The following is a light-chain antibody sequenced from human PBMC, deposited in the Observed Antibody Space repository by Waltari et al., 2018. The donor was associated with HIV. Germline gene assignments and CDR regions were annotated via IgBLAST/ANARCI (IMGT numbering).Light chain of an antibody. V-gene: IGLV2-8*01. Sequence: QSALTQPPSASGSPGQSVTISCTGNSSDVGGYNYVSWYQQHPGKAPKLMIYEVTKRPSGVPDRFSGSKSGNTASLTVSGLQAEDGADYYCSSYAGSNNLLFGGGTKLTVL. CDR3: SSYAGSNNLL. J-gene: IGLJ2*01. CDR1: SSDVGGYNY. CDR2: EVT.